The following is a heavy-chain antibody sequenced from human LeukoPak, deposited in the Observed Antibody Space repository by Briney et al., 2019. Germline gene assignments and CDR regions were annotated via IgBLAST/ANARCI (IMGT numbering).Heavy chain of an antibody. Sequence: ASVKVSCKASGYTFSNNYIHWVRQAPGQGLEWMGIINAGGGSTTYAQKFHGRVTMNRDTSTRTVYMELSTLSSEDTAVYYCATGHSDACDVWGQGTLVTVSS. CDR2: INAGGGST. CDR1: GYTFSNNY. D-gene: IGHD3-10*01. J-gene: IGHJ3*01. CDR3: ATGHSDACDV. V-gene: IGHV1-46*01.